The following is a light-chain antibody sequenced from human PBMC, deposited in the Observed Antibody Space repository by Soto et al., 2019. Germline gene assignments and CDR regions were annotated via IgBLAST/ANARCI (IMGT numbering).Light chain of an antibody. CDR1: QSVTTN. Sequence: DIVMTQSPGTLSVSPGERVTLSCRAGQSVTTNFAWYQQKSGQSPRLLIYDVSTRATGVPARFSGSGSETEFTLTISGLQSEDSAVYFCQQYNHWPFSFGQGTRLEIK. CDR3: QQYNHWPFS. CDR2: DVS. V-gene: IGKV3-15*01. J-gene: IGKJ5*01.